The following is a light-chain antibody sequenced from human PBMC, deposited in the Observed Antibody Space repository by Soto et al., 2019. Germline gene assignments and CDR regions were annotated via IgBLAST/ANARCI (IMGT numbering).Light chain of an antibody. V-gene: IGLV1-40*01. Sequence: ALTQPPSVSVAPGQRVTISFTGSSSNIGAGYDVHWYQQLPGTAPKLLIYNNINRPSGVPDRFSASKSGTSASLAITGLQAEDEGDYYCQSYDTSLSGSEVFGGGTQLTVL. CDR1: SSNIGAGYD. CDR2: NNI. CDR3: QSYDTSLSGSEV. J-gene: IGLJ2*01.